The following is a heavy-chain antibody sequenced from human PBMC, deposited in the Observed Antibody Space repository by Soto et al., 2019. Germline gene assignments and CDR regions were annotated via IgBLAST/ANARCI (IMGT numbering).Heavy chain of an antibody. V-gene: IGHV3-15*01. Sequence: EVQLVESGGGLVKPGGSLRLSCAASGFTVSNAWMSWVRQAPGKGLEWVGRIKSKTDGGTTDYAAPVKGRFTISRDDSKNTLYLQMNSLKTEDTAVYYCTTYLDCSSTSCFDYWGQGTLVTVSS. CDR2: IKSKTDGGTT. J-gene: IGHJ4*02. CDR1: GFTVSNAW. D-gene: IGHD2-2*01. CDR3: TTYLDCSSTSCFDY.